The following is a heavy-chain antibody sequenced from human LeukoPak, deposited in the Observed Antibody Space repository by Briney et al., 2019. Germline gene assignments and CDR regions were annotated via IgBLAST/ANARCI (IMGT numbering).Heavy chain of an antibody. CDR2: ISYDGNTK. CDR3: RGYCSGTRCYVQFDY. D-gene: IGHD2-2*01. Sequence: GGSLRLSCVASGFAFSSYGMHWVRQAPGKGLEWVAVISYDGNTKYYADSVKGRFTVSRDNSKNTLYLQMNSLRAEDTAVYYCRGYCSGTRCYVQFDYWGQGTPVTVSS. CDR1: GFAFSSYG. V-gene: IGHV3-30*03. J-gene: IGHJ4*02.